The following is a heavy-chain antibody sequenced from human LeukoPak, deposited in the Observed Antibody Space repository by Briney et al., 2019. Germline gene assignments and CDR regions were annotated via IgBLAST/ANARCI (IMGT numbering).Heavy chain of an antibody. CDR1: GGSISSGSYY. CDR2: INHSGST. J-gene: IGHJ4*02. CDR3: ARTRHGYCSGGSCYSVSP. Sequence: SETLSLTCTVSGGSISSGSYYWSWIRQPAGKGLEWIGEINHSGSTNYNPSLKSRVTISVDTSKNQFSLKLSSVTAADTAVYYCARTRHGYCSGGSCYSVSPWGQGTLVTVSS. D-gene: IGHD2-15*01. V-gene: IGHV4-61*10.